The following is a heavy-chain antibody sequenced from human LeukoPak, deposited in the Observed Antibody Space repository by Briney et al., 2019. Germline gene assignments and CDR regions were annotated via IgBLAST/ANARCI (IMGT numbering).Heavy chain of an antibody. Sequence: PSETLSLTCTVSGGSITSDYWSWIRQPPGKGLEWIGYIYYSGRTNYNPSLKSRVTISIDTSKKQFSLKLSSVTAADTAVYYCAGERHDYGDELVDYWGQGTLVTVSS. CDR1: GGSITSDY. J-gene: IGHJ4*02. V-gene: IGHV4-59*01. D-gene: IGHD4-17*01. CDR2: IYYSGRT. CDR3: AGERHDYGDELVDY.